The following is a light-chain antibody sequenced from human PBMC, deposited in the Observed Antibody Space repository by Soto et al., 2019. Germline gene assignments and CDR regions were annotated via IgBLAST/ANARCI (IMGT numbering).Light chain of an antibody. CDR1: QSISTL. CDR3: QQYYTYST. Sequence: DTQMTQSPSTLSASVGYRVTIICRASQSISTLLAWYQQKPGKAPKLLISGASSLESGVPSRFSGSGSGTEFTLTISSLQPDDFATYYCQQYYTYSTFGQGTKVDI. CDR2: GAS. J-gene: IGKJ1*01. V-gene: IGKV1-5*02.